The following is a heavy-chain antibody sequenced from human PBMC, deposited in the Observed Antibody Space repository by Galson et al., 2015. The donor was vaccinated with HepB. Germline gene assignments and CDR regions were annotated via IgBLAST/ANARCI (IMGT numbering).Heavy chain of an antibody. J-gene: IGHJ4*02. Sequence: SLRLSCAASGFTFSGSAMHWVRQASGKGLEWVGRIRSKADSYATAYAASVKGRFTISRDDSKNTAYLQMNSLKTEDTAVYYCTRHGYSSSWYGSVVDEETYWGQGTLVTVSS. D-gene: IGHD6-13*01. V-gene: IGHV3-73*01. CDR1: GFTFSGSA. CDR3: TRHGYSSSWYGSVVDEETY. CDR2: IRSKADSYAT.